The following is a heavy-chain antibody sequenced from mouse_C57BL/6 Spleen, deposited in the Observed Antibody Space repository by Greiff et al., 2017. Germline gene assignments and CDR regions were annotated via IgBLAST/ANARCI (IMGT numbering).Heavy chain of an antibody. Sequence: EVKLMESGGGLVKPGGSLKLSCAASGFTFSSYAMSWVRQTPEKRLAWVATISDGGSYTYYPDNVKGRFTISRDNAKNNLYLQMSHLKSEDTAMYYCARSESSGYWFAYWGQGTLVTVSA. D-gene: IGHD3-2*02. CDR3: ARSESSGYWFAY. CDR1: GFTFSSYA. J-gene: IGHJ3*01. CDR2: ISDGGSYT. V-gene: IGHV5-4*03.